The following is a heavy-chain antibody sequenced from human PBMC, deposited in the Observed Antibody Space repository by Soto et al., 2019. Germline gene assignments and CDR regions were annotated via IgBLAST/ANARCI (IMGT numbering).Heavy chain of an antibody. CDR1: GYTFTSYA. Sequence: QVQLVQSGAEVKKPGASVKVSCKASGYTFTSYAMHWVRQAPGQRLEWMGWINAGNGNTKYSQKFQGRVTITRDTSASTAYMELSSLRSEDTAVYYCARALVATIWDYYMDVWGKGTTVTVSS. CDR3: ARALVATIWDYYMDV. CDR2: INAGNGNT. V-gene: IGHV1-3*01. D-gene: IGHD5-12*01. J-gene: IGHJ6*03.